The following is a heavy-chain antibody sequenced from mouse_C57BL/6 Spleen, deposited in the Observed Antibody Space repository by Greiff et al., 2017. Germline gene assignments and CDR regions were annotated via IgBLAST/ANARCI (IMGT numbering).Heavy chain of an antibody. Sequence: EVKLVESEGGLVQPGSSMKLSCTASGFTFSDYYMAWVRQVPEKGLEWVANINYDGSSTYYLDSLKSRFIISRDNAKNILYLQMSSLKSEDTATYYCARGSFSWFAYWGQGTLVTVSA. CDR1: GFTFSDYY. CDR3: ARGSFSWFAY. J-gene: IGHJ3*01. V-gene: IGHV5-16*01. CDR2: INYDGSST.